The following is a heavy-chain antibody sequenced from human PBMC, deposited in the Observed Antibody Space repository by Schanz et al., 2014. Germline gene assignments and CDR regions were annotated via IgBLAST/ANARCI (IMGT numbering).Heavy chain of an antibody. CDR2: INVYNGDT. D-gene: IGHD6-19*01. Sequence: QVQLVQSGAEVKKPGSSMKVSCKASGGTFSTYPINWLRQAPGQGLEWMGWINVYNGDTKFAKTFQDRVTMTTDTSTSTAYMELRSLRSDDTAVYYCARGGYSSGWYDRDIAHFDYWGQGTLVTVSS. CDR1: GGTFSTYP. CDR3: ARGGYSSGWYDRDIAHFDY. J-gene: IGHJ4*02. V-gene: IGHV1-18*04.